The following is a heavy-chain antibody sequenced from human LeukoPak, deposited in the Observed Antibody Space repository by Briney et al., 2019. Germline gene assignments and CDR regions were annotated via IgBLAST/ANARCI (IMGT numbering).Heavy chain of an antibody. Sequence: GGSLRLFCAASAFTFSNYPMNWFRQAPGKGLEWVSSISSSSTYMYYADSVKGRFTISRDNAEKSLSLQMTSLRDEDTAVYYCARGHCSTTSCSPYYFDYWGQGTLVTVSS. CDR2: ISSSSTYM. D-gene: IGHD2-2*01. V-gene: IGHV3-21*01. CDR1: AFTFSNYP. J-gene: IGHJ4*02. CDR3: ARGHCSTTSCSPYYFDY.